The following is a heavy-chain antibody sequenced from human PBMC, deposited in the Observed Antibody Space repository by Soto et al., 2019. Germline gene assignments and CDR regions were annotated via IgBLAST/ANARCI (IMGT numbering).Heavy chain of an antibody. CDR3: ARVVVLMVYALDY. Sequence: SETLSLTCTVSGGSISSGGYYWSWIRQHPGKGLEWIGYIYYSGSTYYNPSLKSRVTISVDTSKNQFSLKLSSVTAADTAVYYCARVVVLMVYALDYWGQGTLVTVSS. D-gene: IGHD2-8*01. CDR1: GGSISSGGYY. CDR2: IYYSGST. J-gene: IGHJ4*02. V-gene: IGHV4-31*03.